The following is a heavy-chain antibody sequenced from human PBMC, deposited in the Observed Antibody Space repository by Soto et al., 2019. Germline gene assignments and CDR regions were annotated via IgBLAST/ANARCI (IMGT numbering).Heavy chain of an antibody. D-gene: IGHD3-22*01. CDR1: GFTFSSYG. V-gene: IGHV3-30*18. CDR3: AKDSRITMIVETFDY. Sequence: QVQLVESGGGVVQPGRSLRLSCAASGFTFSSYGMHWVRQAPGKGLEWVAVISYDGSNKYYADSVKGRFTISRDNSKNTLYLQMNSLRAEDTAVYYCAKDSRITMIVETFDYWGQGTLVTVSS. J-gene: IGHJ4*02. CDR2: ISYDGSNK.